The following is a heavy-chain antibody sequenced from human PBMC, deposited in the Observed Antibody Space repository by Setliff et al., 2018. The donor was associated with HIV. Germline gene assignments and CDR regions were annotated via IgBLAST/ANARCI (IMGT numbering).Heavy chain of an antibody. V-gene: IGHV4-31*03. D-gene: IGHD3-10*01. CDR2: IFHSGDT. CDR1: GVSVGSGDYY. Sequence: SEPLSLTCSVSGVSVGSGDYYWHWIRQHPEKALEWIGYIFHSGDTYYNPSLKSRISMSVDTSKNQFSLKLSSVTAADTAVYYCAREESTEDYGSGSYGPTFPPPLIYWGQGTLVTVSS. J-gene: IGHJ4*02. CDR3: AREESTEDYGSGSYGPTFPPPLIY.